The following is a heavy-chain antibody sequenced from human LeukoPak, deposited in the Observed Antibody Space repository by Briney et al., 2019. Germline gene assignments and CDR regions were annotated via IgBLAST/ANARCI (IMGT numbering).Heavy chain of an antibody. CDR1: GYTFTSYG. D-gene: IGHD3-10*01. CDR3: ARDLGITMVRGVFDY. CDR2: ISTYNGKT. V-gene: IGHV1-18*01. Sequence: ASVTVSCKASGYTFTSYGISWVRQAPGQGLEWMGWISTYNGKTNYAQKLQGRVTMTRDTSTSTVYMELSSLRSEDTAVYYCARDLGITMVRGVFDYWGQGTLVTVSS. J-gene: IGHJ4*02.